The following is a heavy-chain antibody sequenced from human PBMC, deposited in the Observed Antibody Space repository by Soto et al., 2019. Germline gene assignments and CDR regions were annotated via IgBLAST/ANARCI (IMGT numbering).Heavy chain of an antibody. CDR2: ISAYNGNR. D-gene: IGHD3-22*01. J-gene: IGHJ6*02. CDR3: ARDPGRTMIVVDAFEYGMDV. CDR1: GYTFTSYG. V-gene: IGHV1-18*04. Sequence: ASVKASCKASGYTFTSYGISWVRQAPGQGLEWMGWISAYNGNRNYAQKLQGRVTMTTDTSTSTAYMELSSLRSDDTAVYDCARDPGRTMIVVDAFEYGMDVWG.